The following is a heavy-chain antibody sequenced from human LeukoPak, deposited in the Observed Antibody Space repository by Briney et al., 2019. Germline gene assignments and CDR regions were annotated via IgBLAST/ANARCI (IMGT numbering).Heavy chain of an antibody. J-gene: IGHJ6*03. V-gene: IGHV3-23*01. CDR2: FSGSGGTT. D-gene: IGHD2-8*01. CDR3: ANGNRCTSPNCLGYYYFYMDV. CDR1: GFTFGSYA. Sequence: PGGSLRRSCAASGFTFGSYAMNWVRQAPGRGLEWVSGFSGSGGTTYYADSVKGRFTISRDNPKNTLYLQMNSLRAEDTAVYYCANGNRCTSPNCLGYYYFYMDVWGKGTTVTVSS.